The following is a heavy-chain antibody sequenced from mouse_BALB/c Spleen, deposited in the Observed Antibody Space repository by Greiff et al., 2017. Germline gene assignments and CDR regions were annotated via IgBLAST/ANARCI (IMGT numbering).Heavy chain of an antibody. CDR1: GYAFSSYW. J-gene: IGHJ1*01. D-gene: IGHD1-1*01. Sequence: QVQLKESGAELVRPGSSVKISCKASGYAFSSYWMNWVKQRPGQGLEWIGQIYPGDGDTNYNGKFKGKATLTADKSSSTAYMQLSSLTSEDSAVYYCARRYGYWNFDVWGAGTTVTVSS. CDR3: ARRYGYWNFDV. V-gene: IGHV1-80*01. CDR2: IYPGDGDT.